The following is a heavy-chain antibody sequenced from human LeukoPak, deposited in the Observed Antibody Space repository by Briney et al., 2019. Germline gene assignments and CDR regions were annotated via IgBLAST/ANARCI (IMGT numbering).Heavy chain of an antibody. Sequence: SEALSLTCTVSGGSISSYYWSWIRQPAGKGLEWIGRIYTSGSTNYNPSLKSRVTMSVDTSKNQFSLKLSSVTAADTAVYYCARDLVEVNGWVFDPWGQGTLVTVPS. CDR2: IYTSGST. D-gene: IGHD6-19*01. J-gene: IGHJ5*02. CDR1: GGSISSYY. CDR3: ARDLVEVNGWVFDP. V-gene: IGHV4-4*07.